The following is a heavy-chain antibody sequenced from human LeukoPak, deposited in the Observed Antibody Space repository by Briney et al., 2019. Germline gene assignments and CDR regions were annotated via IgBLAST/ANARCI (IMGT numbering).Heavy chain of an antibody. CDR3: TRDNSYSDY. D-gene: IGHD2-21*01. CDR2: IRSKAYGGTT. V-gene: IGHV3-49*04. Sequence: SCKASGGTFSSYAISWVRQAPGKGLEWVGFIRSKAYGGTTEYAASVKGRFTISRDDSKSIAYLQMNSLKTEDTAVYYCTRDNSYSDYRGQGTLVTVSS. J-gene: IGHJ4*02. CDR1: GGTFSSYA.